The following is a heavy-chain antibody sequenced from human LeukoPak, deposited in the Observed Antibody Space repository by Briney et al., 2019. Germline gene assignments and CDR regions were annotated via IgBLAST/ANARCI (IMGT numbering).Heavy chain of an antibody. V-gene: IGHV3-30*18. CDR1: GFTFSSYG. Sequence: LGGSLRLSCAASGFTFSSYGMHWVRQAPGKGLEWVAVISYDGSNKYYADSVKGRFTISRDNSKNTLYLQMDSLRAEDTAVYYCAKDGVGSGSYYHDAFDIWGQGTMVTVSS. CDR3: AKDGVGSGSYYHDAFDI. CDR2: ISYDGSNK. D-gene: IGHD1-26*01. J-gene: IGHJ3*02.